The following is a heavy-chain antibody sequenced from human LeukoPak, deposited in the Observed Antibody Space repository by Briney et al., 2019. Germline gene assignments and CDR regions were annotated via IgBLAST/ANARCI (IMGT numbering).Heavy chain of an antibody. CDR2: IYYSGST. CDR3: ARAPLIVVVPAACNPFDY. D-gene: IGHD2-2*01. CDR1: GGSISSSSYY. Sequence: PSETLSLTCTVSGGSISSSSYYWGWIRQPPGKGLEWIGTIYYSGSTYYNPSLKSRVTISVDTSKNQFSLKLSSVTAADTAVYYCARAPLIVVVPAACNPFDYWGQGTLVTVSS. V-gene: IGHV4-39*07. J-gene: IGHJ4*02.